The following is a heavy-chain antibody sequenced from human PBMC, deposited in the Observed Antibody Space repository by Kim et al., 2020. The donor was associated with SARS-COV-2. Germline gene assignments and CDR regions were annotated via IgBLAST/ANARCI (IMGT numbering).Heavy chain of an antibody. J-gene: IGHJ2*01. V-gene: IGHV3-9*01. CDR1: GFTFDDYA. CDR3: AKDYWPYIYYDSSGGYFDL. D-gene: IGHD3-22*01. CDR2: ISWNSGSI. Sequence: GGSLRLSCAASGFTFDDYAMHWVRQAPGKGLEWVSGISWNSGSIGYADSVKGRFTISRDNAKNSLYLQMNSLRAEDTALYYCAKDYWPYIYYDSSGGYFDLWGRGTLVTVSS.